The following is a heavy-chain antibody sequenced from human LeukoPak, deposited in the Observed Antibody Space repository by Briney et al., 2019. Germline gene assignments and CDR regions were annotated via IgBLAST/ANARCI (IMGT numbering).Heavy chain of an antibody. CDR1: GYSFTSYW. V-gene: IGHV5-51*01. CDR3: ARRTYDILTGGAFDI. CDR2: IYPGDSDT. D-gene: IGHD3-9*01. J-gene: IGHJ3*02. Sequence: GESLKISCKGSGYSFTSYWIGWVRQMPGKGLEWMGIIYPGDSDTRYSPSFQGQVTISAGKSISTAYLQWSSLKASDTAMYYCARRTYDILTGGAFDIWGQGTMVTVSS.